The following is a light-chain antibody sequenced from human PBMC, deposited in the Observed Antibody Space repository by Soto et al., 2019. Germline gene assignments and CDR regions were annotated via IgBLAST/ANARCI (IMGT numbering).Light chain of an antibody. CDR3: SSYTSSSTLGVV. V-gene: IGLV2-14*01. CDR1: SSDVGGYNY. Sequence: QAVVTQPASVSGSPGQSITISCTGTSSDVGGYNYVSWYQQHPGKAPKLIIYDVSNRPSGVSNRFSGSKSGNTASLTISGLQAEDEADYYCSSYTSSSTLGVVFGGGTKLTVL. J-gene: IGLJ2*01. CDR2: DVS.